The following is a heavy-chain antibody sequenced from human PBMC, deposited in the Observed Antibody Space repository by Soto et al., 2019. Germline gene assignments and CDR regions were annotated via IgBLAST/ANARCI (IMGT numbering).Heavy chain of an antibody. CDR2: SGGDST. J-gene: IGHJ3*02. D-gene: IGHD1-7*01. CDR1: GFSFSNYV. CDR3: ARRPITATTNWGAFDI. V-gene: IGHV3-23*01. Sequence: XVSLRLSCAASGFSFSNYVMNWVRQAPGKGLEWVSSSGGDSTFYADSVKGRFTISRDNSKNTLFLQMNSLRAEDAAVYYCARRPITATTNWGAFDICGQGTMVTVSS.